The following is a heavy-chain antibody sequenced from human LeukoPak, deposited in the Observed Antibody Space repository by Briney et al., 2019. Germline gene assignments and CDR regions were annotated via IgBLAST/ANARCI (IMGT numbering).Heavy chain of an antibody. V-gene: IGHV1-69*05. CDR3: ASPPQPKWEYMDV. CDR2: IIPIFGTA. J-gene: IGHJ6*03. D-gene: IGHD1-26*01. CDR1: GGTFSSYA. Sequence: SVKVSCKASGGTFSSYAISWVRQAPGQGLEWVGRIIPIFGTANYAQKFQGRVTITTDESTSTAYMELSSLRSEDTAVYYCASPPQPKWEYMDVWGKGTTVTVSS.